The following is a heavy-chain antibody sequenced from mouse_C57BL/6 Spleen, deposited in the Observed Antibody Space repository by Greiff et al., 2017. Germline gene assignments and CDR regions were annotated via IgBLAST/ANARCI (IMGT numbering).Heavy chain of an antibody. J-gene: IGHJ2*01. CDR2: IDPSDSYT. V-gene: IGHV1-50*01. D-gene: IGHD3-2*02. Sequence: QVQLQQPGAELVKPGASVKLSCKASGYTFTSYWMQWVKQRPGQGLEWIGEIDPSDSYTNYNQKFKGKATLTVDTSSSTGYMQLSSLTSEDSAVYYCARSRLRKDYYFDYWGQGTTLTVSS. CDR3: ARSRLRKDYYFDY. CDR1: GYTFTSYW.